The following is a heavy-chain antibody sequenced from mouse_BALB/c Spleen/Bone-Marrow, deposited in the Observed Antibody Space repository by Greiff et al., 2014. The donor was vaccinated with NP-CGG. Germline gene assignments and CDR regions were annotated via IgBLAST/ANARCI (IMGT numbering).Heavy chain of an antibody. CDR3: ARSRALYDCWYFDV. CDR1: GFTFTSYW. CDR2: IDPSDNYI. J-gene: IGHJ1*01. Sequence: VQLQQSGAELVKPGASVKLSCKASGFTFTSYWMNWVKQRPGQGLEWIGEIDPSDNYINYNQKVKGKGTLTVDKSSSTAYMQLNCQTSEDSAVYYCARSRALYDCWYFDVWGAGTTVTVSS. V-gene: IGHV1-69*02. D-gene: IGHD2-4*01.